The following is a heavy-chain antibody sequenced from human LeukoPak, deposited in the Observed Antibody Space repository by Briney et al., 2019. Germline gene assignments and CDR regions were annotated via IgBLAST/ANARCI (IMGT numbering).Heavy chain of an antibody. CDR3: VKNGPVNGWFAEFAS. J-gene: IGHJ4*02. Sequence: GGFLRLSCAASGFIFGDNAMSWVRQAPGKGLEWVSSISGSGGGTYYADSVRGRFTISRDNSKNTLYLQVNSLGAEDTAVYYCVKNGPVNGWFAEFASWGQGTLVTVSS. CDR2: ISGSGGGT. CDR1: GFIFGDNA. V-gene: IGHV3-23*01. D-gene: IGHD6-19*01.